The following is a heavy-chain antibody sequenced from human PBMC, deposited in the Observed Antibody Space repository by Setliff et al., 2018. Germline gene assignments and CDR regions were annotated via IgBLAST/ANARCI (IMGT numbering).Heavy chain of an antibody. CDR2: IYTSGRT. CDR1: GGSISSGSYY. D-gene: IGHD3-10*01. Sequence: SETLSLTCTVSGGSISSGSYYWSWIRQPAGKGLEWSGRIYTSGRTNYNPSLKSRVTISVDTSKNQFSLKLSSVTAADTAVYYCARDVRYYYGSGSYYNDWFDPWGQGTLVTVSS. J-gene: IGHJ5*02. CDR3: ARDVRYYYGSGSYYNDWFDP. V-gene: IGHV4-61*02.